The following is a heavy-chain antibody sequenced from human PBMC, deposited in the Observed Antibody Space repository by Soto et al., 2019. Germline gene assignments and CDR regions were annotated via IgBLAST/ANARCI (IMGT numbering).Heavy chain of an antibody. D-gene: IGHD6-6*01. V-gene: IGHV4-59*01. CDR3: ARAGYRSSSNWFDP. CDR1: GGSISSYY. Sequence: SETLSLTCTVSGGSISSYYWSWIRQPPGKGLEWIGYIYYSGSTNYNPSLKSRVTISVDTSKNQFSLKLSSVTAADTAVYYCARAGYRSSSNWFDPWGQGTLVTVSS. CDR2: IYYSGST. J-gene: IGHJ5*02.